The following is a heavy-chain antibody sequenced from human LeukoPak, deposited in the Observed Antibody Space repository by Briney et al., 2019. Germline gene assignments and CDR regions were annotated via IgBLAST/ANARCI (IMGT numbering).Heavy chain of an antibody. V-gene: IGHV3-7*01. D-gene: IGHD2-2*01. CDR2: IKQGGSEK. Sequence: PGGSLRLSCAASGFTFSSYWMSWVRQAPGKGLEWVANIKQGGSEKYYVDSVKGRFTISRDNAKISLYLEMNSLRAEDTAVYYCARQYCSSTSCSKHDAFDIWGQGTMVTVSS. CDR1: GFTFSSYW. CDR3: ARQYCSSTSCSKHDAFDI. J-gene: IGHJ3*02.